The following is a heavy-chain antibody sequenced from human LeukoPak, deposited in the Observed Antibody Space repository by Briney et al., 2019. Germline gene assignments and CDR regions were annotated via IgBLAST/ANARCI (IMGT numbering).Heavy chain of an antibody. Sequence: SETLSLTCAVYGGSFSGYYWSWIRQPPGKGLEWIGEINHSGSTDYNPSLKSRVTISVDTSKNQFSLKLSSVTAADTAVYYCARSYYYGSGSPNYWGQGTLVTVFS. CDR1: GGSFSGYY. D-gene: IGHD3-10*01. CDR3: ARSYYYGSGSPNY. J-gene: IGHJ4*02. V-gene: IGHV4-34*01. CDR2: INHSGST.